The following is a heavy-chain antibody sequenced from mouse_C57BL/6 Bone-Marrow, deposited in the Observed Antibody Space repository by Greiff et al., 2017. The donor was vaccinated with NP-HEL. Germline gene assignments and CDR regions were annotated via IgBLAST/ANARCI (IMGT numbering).Heavy chain of an antibody. Sequence: VMLVESGPGLVQPSQSLSITCTVSGFSLTSYGVHWVRQSPGKGLEWLGVIWSGGSTDYNAAFISRLSISKDNSKSQVFFKMNSLQADDTAIYYCAITGTEGGWFAYWGQGTLVTVSA. CDR3: AITGTEGGWFAY. J-gene: IGHJ3*01. V-gene: IGHV2-2*01. CDR2: IWSGGST. D-gene: IGHD3-3*01. CDR1: GFSLTSYG.